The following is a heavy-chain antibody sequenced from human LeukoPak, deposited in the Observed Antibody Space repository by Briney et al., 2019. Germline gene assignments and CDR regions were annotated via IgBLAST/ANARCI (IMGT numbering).Heavy chain of an antibody. CDR2: ISGSGGGT. CDR1: GFTFNTFA. D-gene: IGHD6-13*01. V-gene: IGHV3-23*01. J-gene: IGHJ6*03. CDR3: AKHKGAGSLYYYSTNV. Sequence: GGSLRLSCAASGFTFNTFAMGWVRQAPGKGLEWVSTISGSGGGTYYADSVKGRFTISRDNSKNTLYLQMNSLTTGDTAVYFCAKHKGAGSLYYYSTNVWGRGATVTVSS.